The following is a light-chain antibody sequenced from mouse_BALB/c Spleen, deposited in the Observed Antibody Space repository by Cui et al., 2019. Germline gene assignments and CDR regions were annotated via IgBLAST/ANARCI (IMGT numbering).Light chain of an antibody. CDR3: KQSYNLYT. J-gene: IGKJ2*01. V-gene: IGKV8-21*01. CDR2: WAS. CDR1: QSLLNSRTRKNY. Sequence: DIVMSQSPSSLAVFAGEKVTMGWKSSQSLLNSRTRKNYLAWYQQEPGQSPKLLIYWASTRESGVPDRFTGSGSGTDFTLSISSVQAEDLAVYYWKQSYNLYTFGGGTKLEIK.